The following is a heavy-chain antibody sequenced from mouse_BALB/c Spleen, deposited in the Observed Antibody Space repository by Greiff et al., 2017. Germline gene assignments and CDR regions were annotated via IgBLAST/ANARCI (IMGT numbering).Heavy chain of an antibody. Sequence: QVQLQQSGAELVRPGSSVKISCKASGYAFSSYWMNWVKQRPGQGLEWIGQIYPGDGDTNYNGKFKGKATLTADKSSSTAYMQLSSLTSEDSAVYFCARPYYYGSSYGYFDVWGAGTTVTVSS. CDR1: GYAFSSYW. CDR2: IYPGDGDT. D-gene: IGHD1-1*01. CDR3: ARPYYYGSSYGYFDV. J-gene: IGHJ1*01. V-gene: IGHV1-80*01.